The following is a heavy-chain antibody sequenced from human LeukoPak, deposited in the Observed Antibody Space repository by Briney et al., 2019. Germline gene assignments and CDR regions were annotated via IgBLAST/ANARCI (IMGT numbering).Heavy chain of an antibody. V-gene: IGHV3-23*01. CDR3: AKGVTGIQDYLFEY. J-gene: IGHJ4*02. CDR1: GFTFSSFA. D-gene: IGHD1-1*01. Sequence: SGGSLRLSCVASGFTFSSFAMSWVRQAPGKGLEWVSFISGSGGSTLYADSVKGRFTISRDNSKNTLLLQMNSLRAEDSAAYFCAKGVTGIQDYLFEYWGQGTLVTVSS. CDR2: ISGSGGST.